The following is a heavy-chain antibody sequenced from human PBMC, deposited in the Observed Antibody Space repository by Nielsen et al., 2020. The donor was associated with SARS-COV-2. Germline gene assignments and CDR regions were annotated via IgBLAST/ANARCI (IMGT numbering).Heavy chain of an antibody. J-gene: IGHJ4*02. CDR3: AKGHSGSYYDYFDY. V-gene: IGHV3-9*01. D-gene: IGHD1-26*01. Sequence: SLKISCAASGFTFDDYAMHWVRQAPGKGLEWVSGISWNSGSIGYADSVKGRFTISRDNAKNSLYLQMNSLRAEDTALYYCAKGHSGSYYDYFDYWGQGTLVTVSS. CDR1: GFTFDDYA. CDR2: ISWNSGSI.